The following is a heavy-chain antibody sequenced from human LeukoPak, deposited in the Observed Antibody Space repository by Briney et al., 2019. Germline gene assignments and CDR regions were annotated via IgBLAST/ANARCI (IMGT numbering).Heavy chain of an antibody. Sequence: QPGRSLRLSCAASGFTFSSYGMHWVRQAPGKGLEWVAVISYDGSNKYYADSVKGRFTTSRDNPKNTLYLQMNSLRAEDTAVYYCAKDGLIISTVRYFDWNQGIDYWGQGTLVTVSS. D-gene: IGHD3-9*01. CDR1: GFTFSSYG. CDR2: ISYDGSNK. J-gene: IGHJ4*02. V-gene: IGHV3-30*18. CDR3: AKDGLIISTVRYFDWNQGIDY.